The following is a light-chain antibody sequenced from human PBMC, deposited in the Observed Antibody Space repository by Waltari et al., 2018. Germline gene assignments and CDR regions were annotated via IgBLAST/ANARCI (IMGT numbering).Light chain of an antibody. CDR3: QQYNDWPPWT. Sequence: EIVMTQSPASLSLSPGERATLSCRASQSVTTNLAWYQQKPGQAPRLLIYGASTRAAAIPVRFSGSGSGTEFTLTLSGLQSEDFAIYYCQQYNDWPPWTFGQGTKVEIK. CDR1: QSVTTN. J-gene: IGKJ1*01. CDR2: GAS. V-gene: IGKV3-15*01.